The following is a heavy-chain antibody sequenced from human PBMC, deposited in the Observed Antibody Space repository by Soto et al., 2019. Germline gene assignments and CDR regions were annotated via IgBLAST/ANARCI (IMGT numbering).Heavy chain of an antibody. J-gene: IGHJ6*02. Sequence: QVQLVQSGAEVKKPGSSVKVSCKASGGTFSSYAISWVRQAPGQGLEWMGGIIPIFGTANYAQKFQGRVTITADKSTSRAYMELSSLRSEDTAVYYCATGDCSGGSCYSSYYYYGMDVWGQGTTVTVSS. V-gene: IGHV1-69*06. CDR3: ATGDCSGGSCYSSYYYYGMDV. D-gene: IGHD2-15*01. CDR2: IIPIFGTA. CDR1: GGTFSSYA.